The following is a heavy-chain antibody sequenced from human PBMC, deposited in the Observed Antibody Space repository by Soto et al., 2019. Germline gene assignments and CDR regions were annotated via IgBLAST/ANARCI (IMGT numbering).Heavy chain of an antibody. CDR1: GYPVTAYY. CDR3: ARGGGVGVAGSAAFEM. CDR2: INPATGAA. D-gene: IGHD3-3*01. V-gene: IGHV1-2*02. Sequence: QLHLVQSGAVVKKPGASVTVSCSASGYPVTAYYMHWVRQAPGRGLEWMGGINPATGAAKYTQTFQGRVTMDRDTSTSTAFMELSGLTCEDTAVFYCARGGGVGVAGSAAFEMWGQGTLVTVSS. J-gene: IGHJ3*02.